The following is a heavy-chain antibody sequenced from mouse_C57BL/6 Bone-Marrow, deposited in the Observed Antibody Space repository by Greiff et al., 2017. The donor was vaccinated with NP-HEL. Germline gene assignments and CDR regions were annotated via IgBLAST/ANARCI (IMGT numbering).Heavy chain of an antibody. V-gene: IGHV1-69*01. CDR1: GYTFTSYW. J-gene: IGHJ2*01. D-gene: IGHD1-1*01. CDR2: IDPSDSYT. Sequence: VQLQQPGAELVMPGASVKLSCKASGYTFTSYWMHWVKQRPGPGLEWIGEIDPSDSYTNYNQKFKGKSTLTVDKSSSTAYMQLSSLTSEDSAVYYCARWGGSSYDYFDYWGQGTTLTVSS. CDR3: ARWGGSSYDYFDY.